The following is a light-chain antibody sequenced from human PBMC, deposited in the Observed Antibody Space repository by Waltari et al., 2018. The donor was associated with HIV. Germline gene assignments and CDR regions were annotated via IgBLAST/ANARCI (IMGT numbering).Light chain of an antibody. Sequence: QSALTQPASVSGSPGQSITISCTGTSSYVGSYTLVSWYQQRPGKAPKLMIYEGTERPSWVSNRFSGSKSGNTASLTISGLQAEDEADYYCCSYVGSSTSWVFGGGTKLTVL. J-gene: IGLJ3*02. CDR2: EGT. V-gene: IGLV2-23*01. CDR1: SSYVGSYTL. CDR3: CSYVGSSTSWV.